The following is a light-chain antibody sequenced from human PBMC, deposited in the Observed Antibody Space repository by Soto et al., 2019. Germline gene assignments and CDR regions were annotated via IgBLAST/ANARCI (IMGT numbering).Light chain of an antibody. CDR2: GAS. CDR3: QQYNDWPLT. J-gene: IGKJ1*01. CDR1: QSVSTN. Sequence: EIVMTQSPGTLSLSPGERATLSCRASQSVSTNLAWYQQIPGQAPRLLIYGASTRATGIPARFSGSGSGTEFTLAISSLESEDFAVYYCQQYNDWPLTCGLGPKVEIK. V-gene: IGKV3-15*01.